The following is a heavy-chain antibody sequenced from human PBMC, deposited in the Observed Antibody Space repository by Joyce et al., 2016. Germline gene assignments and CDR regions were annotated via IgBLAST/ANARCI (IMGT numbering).Heavy chain of an antibody. V-gene: IGHV3-74*01. CDR3: GSVFEY. CDR2: VDSDGSGT. J-gene: IGHJ4*02. CDR1: GFTFTNYW. Sequence: EVQLVESGGGLLQPGGSLRLSCAASGFTFTNYWMHWVRQAPGKGLVWVARVDSDGSGTSYADSVKGRFTISRDNAKNMVYLQMNSLRIEDTAVNYCGSVFEYWGRGALVTVSS.